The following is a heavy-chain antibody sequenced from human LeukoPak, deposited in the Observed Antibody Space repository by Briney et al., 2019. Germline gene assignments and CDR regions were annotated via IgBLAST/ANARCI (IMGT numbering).Heavy chain of an antibody. V-gene: IGHV4-59*01. J-gene: IGHJ6*04. D-gene: IGHD1-14*01. CDR1: GGSMSTYF. Sequence: SGTLSLTCTVSGGSMSTYFWTWVRQSPGKGLEWVGYIYHTTTTYNPSLKGRVTISADMSQNQFSLKVTSVTAADTAVYYCARNFPGRTEDVWGKGTTVIVSS. CDR2: IYHTTT. CDR3: ARNFPGRTEDV.